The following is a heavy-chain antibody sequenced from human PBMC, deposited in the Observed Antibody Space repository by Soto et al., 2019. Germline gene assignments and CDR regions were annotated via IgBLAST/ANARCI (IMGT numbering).Heavy chain of an antibody. V-gene: IGHV2-5*02. CDR3: AHLGGVAASYFDF. CDR1: GFSLNTGGVG. CDR2: IYWDDEK. D-gene: IGHD6-25*01. Sequence: QITLRESGPTLVTPTQTLTLTCTFSGFSLNTGGVGVAWIRQPPGAALEWLTLIYWDDEKRYNPSLKNRLTITKDTSKNQVVLTMTNVDPVDTATYYCAHLGGVAASYFDFWCQGALVTVSS. J-gene: IGHJ4*02.